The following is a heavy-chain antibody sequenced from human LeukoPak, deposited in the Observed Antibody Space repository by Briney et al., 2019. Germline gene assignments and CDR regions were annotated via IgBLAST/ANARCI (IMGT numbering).Heavy chain of an antibody. V-gene: IGHV1-2*06. J-gene: IGHJ4*02. CDR1: GYTFTDYY. Sequence: GASVKVSCKASGYTFTDYYIHWVRQAPGQGLEWMGRINTNSGGTHTIHRFLGRVTTTRDTSINTAYMELNRLTSDDTAIFYCARVLAEASSSSGDFWGQGTLVTVSS. CDR3: ARVLAEASSSSGDF. CDR2: INTNSGGT. D-gene: IGHD6-6*01.